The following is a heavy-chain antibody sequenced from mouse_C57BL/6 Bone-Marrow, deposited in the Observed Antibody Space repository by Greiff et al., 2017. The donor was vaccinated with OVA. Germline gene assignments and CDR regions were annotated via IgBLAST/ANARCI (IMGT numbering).Heavy chain of an antibody. J-gene: IGHJ2*01. V-gene: IGHV1-50*01. CDR1: GYTFTSYW. CDR2: LDPSDSYT. Sequence: VQLQQPGAELVKPGASVKLSCKASGYTFTSYWMQWVKQRPGQGLEWIGELDPSDSYTNYNPKFKGKATLTVDTSSSTAYMQLSSLTSEDSAVYYCAREGTTVVADDDWGQGTTLTVSS. D-gene: IGHD1-1*01. CDR3: AREGTTVVADDD.